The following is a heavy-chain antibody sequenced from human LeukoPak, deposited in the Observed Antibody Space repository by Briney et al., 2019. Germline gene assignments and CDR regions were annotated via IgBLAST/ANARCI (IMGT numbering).Heavy chain of an antibody. J-gene: IGHJ4*02. Sequence: GASVKVSCKASGYTFIGYDINWVRQATGQGLEWMGWMNPNTGNTGYAQKFRGRVTMTRNTSISTASMELSSLTSEDTALYYCARGAPGSYCSGGSCPYVDYWSQGTLVSVSS. V-gene: IGHV1-8*01. CDR1: GYTFIGYD. CDR2: MNPNTGNT. D-gene: IGHD2-15*01. CDR3: ARGAPGSYCSGGSCPYVDY.